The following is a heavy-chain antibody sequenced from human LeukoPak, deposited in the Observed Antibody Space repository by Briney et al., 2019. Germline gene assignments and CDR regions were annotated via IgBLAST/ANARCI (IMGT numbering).Heavy chain of an antibody. J-gene: IGHJ4*02. CDR3: ARSPYDSSRTPDY. V-gene: IGHV1-18*01. CDR1: GYTFTSYG. CDR2: ISAYNGNT. D-gene: IGHD3-22*01. Sequence: AASVKVSCKASGYTFTSYGFSWVRQAPGQGLKWMGWISAYNGNTNYAQNFQGRVTMTTDTSTSTAYMELRSLRSDDTAVYYCARSPYDSSRTPDYWGQGTLVTVSS.